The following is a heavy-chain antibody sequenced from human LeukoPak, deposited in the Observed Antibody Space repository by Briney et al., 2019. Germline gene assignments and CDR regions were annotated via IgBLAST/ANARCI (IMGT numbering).Heavy chain of an antibody. V-gene: IGHV4-59*01. J-gene: IGHJ4*02. CDR1: GGSISSYY. CDR2: IYYSGST. D-gene: IGHD3-9*01. CDR3: ARNNPMYYDILTGYYKSLSFDY. Sequence: SETRTLTCTVSGGSISSYYWSWIRQPPGKGLDWIGYIYYSGSTNYNPSLKSRVTISVDTSKNQFSLKLSSVTAADTAVYYCARNNPMYYDILTGYYKSLSFDYWGQGTLVTVSS.